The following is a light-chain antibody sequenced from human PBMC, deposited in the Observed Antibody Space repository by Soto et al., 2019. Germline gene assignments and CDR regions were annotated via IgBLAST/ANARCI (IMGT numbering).Light chain of an antibody. CDR1: QTISTY. J-gene: IGKJ4*01. CDR3: QQGYSIHALT. CDR2: DVS. Sequence: DIQMTQSPSSLSASVGDRITISCRASQTISTYLHWYQHKPGRAPRLLISDVSTLQSGVPGRFRGSGSETAFTLTIAYVQPEDFETYYCQQGYSIHALTFGGGNKVELK. V-gene: IGKV1-39*01.